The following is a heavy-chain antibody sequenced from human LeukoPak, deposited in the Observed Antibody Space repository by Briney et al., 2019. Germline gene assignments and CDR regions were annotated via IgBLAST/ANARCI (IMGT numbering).Heavy chain of an antibody. V-gene: IGHV3-21*01. CDR1: GFTFSSYS. Sequence: GGSLRLSCAASGFTFSSYSMNWVRQAPGKGLEWVSSISSSSSYICYADSVKGRFTISRDNAKNSLYLQMNSLRAEDTAVYYCARDQLKTGSYFDYWGQGTLVTVSS. CDR2: ISSSSSYI. J-gene: IGHJ4*02. CDR3: ARDQLKTGSYFDY. D-gene: IGHD3-10*01.